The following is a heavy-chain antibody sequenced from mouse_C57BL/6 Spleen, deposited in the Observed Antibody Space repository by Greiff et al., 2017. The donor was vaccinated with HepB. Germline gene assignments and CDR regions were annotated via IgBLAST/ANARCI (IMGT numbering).Heavy chain of an antibody. D-gene: IGHD2-4*01. CDR1: GFTFSSYG. J-gene: IGHJ4*01. CDR2: ISSGGSYT. Sequence: DVKLVESGGDLVKPGGSLKLSCAASGFTFSSYGMSWVRQTPDKRLEWVATISSGGSYTYYPDSVKGRFTISRDNAKNTLYLQMSSLKSEDTAMYYCARRGGYYDYPYAMDYWGQGTSVTVSS. V-gene: IGHV5-6*02. CDR3: ARRGGYYDYPYAMDY.